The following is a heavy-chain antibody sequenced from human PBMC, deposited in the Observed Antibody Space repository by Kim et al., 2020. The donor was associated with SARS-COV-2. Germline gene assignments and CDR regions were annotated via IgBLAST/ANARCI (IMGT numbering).Heavy chain of an antibody. CDR3: ARSGGGDAPLYND. D-gene: IGHD4-17*01. Sequence: SETLSLTCALSTGSISSNNWWNWVRQAPGKGLEWIGEIYHSESTYYNPSLKSRVTISVDKSKNEFSLKMTSVTAADTAVYYCARSGGGDAPLYNDWGQGLVVTVSS. V-gene: IGHV4-4*02. CDR2: IYHSEST. J-gene: IGHJ1*01. CDR1: TGSISSNNW.